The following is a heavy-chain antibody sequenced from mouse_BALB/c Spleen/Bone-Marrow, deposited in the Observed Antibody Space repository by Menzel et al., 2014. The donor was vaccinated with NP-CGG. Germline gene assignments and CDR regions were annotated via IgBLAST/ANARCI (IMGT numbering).Heavy chain of an antibody. V-gene: IGHV5-6-4*01. J-gene: IGHJ4*01. Sequence: EVQLQQSGGGLVKPGGSLKLSCAASGFTFSSYTMSWVRQTPEKRLEWVATITSGGGYTYYPDSVKGRFTISRDNAKSTLYLQMSSLKSEDTAMYYCTRDLYDGYSYCAMDYWGQGTSVTVSS. D-gene: IGHD2-3*01. CDR2: ITSGGGYT. CDR1: GFTFSSYT. CDR3: TRDLYDGYSYCAMDY.